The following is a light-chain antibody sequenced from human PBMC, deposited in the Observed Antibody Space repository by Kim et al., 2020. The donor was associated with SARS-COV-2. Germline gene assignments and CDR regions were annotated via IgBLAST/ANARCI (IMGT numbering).Light chain of an antibody. Sequence: QAVVTQEPSFSVSPGGTVTLTCGLNSGSVSTSYYPIWFQQTPGQAPRALISDTNTRSSGVPDRFSGSILGNKAALTITAAQADDESDYYCVLMCGAVWVFGGGTQLTVL. CDR1: SGSVSTSYY. V-gene: IGLV8-61*01. CDR3: VLMCGAVWV. CDR2: DTN. J-gene: IGLJ3*02.